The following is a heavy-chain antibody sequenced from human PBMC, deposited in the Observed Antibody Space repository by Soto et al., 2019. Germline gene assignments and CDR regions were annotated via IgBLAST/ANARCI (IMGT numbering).Heavy chain of an antibody. CDR1: GGSIISSGFY. J-gene: IGHJ5*02. Sequence: SETLSLTCTVSGGSIISSGFYWSWIRQSPGKGLEWIGYIYFSGTTHYNPALRSRVTISVDTSNNQFALQLRSVTAADTGIYYCARDRYSNYGSGYNWFYPWGQGTPVTISS. CDR2: IYFSGTT. D-gene: IGHD3-10*01. CDR3: ARDRYSNYGSGYNWFYP. V-gene: IGHV4-31*03.